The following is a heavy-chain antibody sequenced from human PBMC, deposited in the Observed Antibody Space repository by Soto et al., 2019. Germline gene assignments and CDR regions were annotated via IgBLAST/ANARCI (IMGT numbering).Heavy chain of an antibody. CDR3: ATGSCSGGRCWDYYSYGMDV. CDR1: GFTFSSYW. Sequence: EVQLVESGGGLVQPGGSLRLSCAASGFTFSSYWMHWYRQTPGKGLVWVSDITHDGTLTRYAHTGKGRSTISRNNAKSTLNLQMNRLRVEDTAVYYCATGSCSGGRCWDYYSYGMDVWGQGTTVTVSS. J-gene: IGHJ6*02. D-gene: IGHD2-15*01. CDR2: ITHDGTLT. V-gene: IGHV3-74*01.